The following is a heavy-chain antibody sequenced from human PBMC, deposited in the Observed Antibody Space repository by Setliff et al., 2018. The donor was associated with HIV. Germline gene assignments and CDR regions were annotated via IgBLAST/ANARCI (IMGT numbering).Heavy chain of an antibody. CDR1: GYTFTGYY. D-gene: IGHD6-13*01. Sequence: ASVKVSCKASGYTFTGYYVHWVRQVPGQGLEWVGRTNPNSGDTNYAQKFQGRVTMTRDTSISTAYMELSRLRSDDTAVYYCARRGRQQSDAFDIWGQGTMVTVSS. CDR2: TNPNSGDT. J-gene: IGHJ3*02. V-gene: IGHV1-2*06. CDR3: ARRGRQQSDAFDI.